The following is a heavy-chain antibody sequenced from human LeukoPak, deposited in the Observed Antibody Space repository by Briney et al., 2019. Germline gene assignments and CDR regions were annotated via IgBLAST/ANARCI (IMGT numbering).Heavy chain of an antibody. Sequence: GASVKVSCKASGYTFTSYGISWVRQAPGQGLEWMGWISAYNGNTNYAQKLQGRVTMTTDTSTSTAYMELRSLRSDDTAVYYCARETAVRMTTVTNWFDPWGQGTLVTVSS. J-gene: IGHJ5*02. CDR2: ISAYNGNT. V-gene: IGHV1-18*01. CDR1: GYTFTSYG. CDR3: ARETAVRMTTVTNWFDP. D-gene: IGHD4-17*01.